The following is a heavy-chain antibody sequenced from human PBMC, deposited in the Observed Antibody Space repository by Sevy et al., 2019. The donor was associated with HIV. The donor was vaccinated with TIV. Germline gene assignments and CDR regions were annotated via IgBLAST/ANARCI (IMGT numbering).Heavy chain of an antibody. Sequence: GGSLRLSCTASGLTFSGSAIHWVRQASGKGLEWVARIRTKANSDATAYAASVKGRFTISRDDSTNTAFLQMNSLKTEDTAVYYCTSGRLRYYFDYWGQGTLVTVSS. V-gene: IGHV3-73*01. CDR1: GLTFSGSA. D-gene: IGHD5-12*01. CDR2: IRTKANSDAT. CDR3: TSGRLRYYFDY. J-gene: IGHJ4*02.